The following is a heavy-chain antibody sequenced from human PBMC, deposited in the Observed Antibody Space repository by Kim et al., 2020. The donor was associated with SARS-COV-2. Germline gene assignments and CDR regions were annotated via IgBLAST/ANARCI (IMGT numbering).Heavy chain of an antibody. Sequence: SQTLSLTCAISGDSVSSNSAAWNWIRQSPSRGLEWLARTYYRSKWHTDYALSVKSRMTINPDTSKNQFSLQLNSVTPEDTAMYYCARQLTSCTGSICYRGLDQWGQGTLVTVSS. CDR1: GDSVSSNSAA. V-gene: IGHV6-1*01. J-gene: IGHJ4*02. CDR2: TYYRSKWHT. CDR3: ARQLTSCTGSICYRGLDQ. D-gene: IGHD2-8*02.